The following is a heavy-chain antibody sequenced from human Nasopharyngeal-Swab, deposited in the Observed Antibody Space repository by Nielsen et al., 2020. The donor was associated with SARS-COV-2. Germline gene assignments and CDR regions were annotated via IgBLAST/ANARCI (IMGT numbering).Heavy chain of an antibody. D-gene: IGHD3-10*01. J-gene: IGHJ3*02. CDR1: GYTFTSYD. CDR3: ARDGSYVGSGDAFDI. CDR2: MNPNSGNT. Sequence: ASVKVSCKASGYTFTSYDINWVRQATGQGLEWMGWMNPNSGNTNYAQKLQGRVTMTTDTSTSTAYMELRSLRSDDTAVYYCARDGSYVGSGDAFDIWDQGTMVTVSS. V-gene: IGHV1-18*01.